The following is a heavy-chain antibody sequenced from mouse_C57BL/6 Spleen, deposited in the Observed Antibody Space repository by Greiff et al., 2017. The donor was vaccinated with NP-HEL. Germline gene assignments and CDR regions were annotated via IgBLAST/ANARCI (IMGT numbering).Heavy chain of an antibody. Sequence: EVKLMESGPELVKPGASVKISCKASGYSFTDYNMNWVKQSNGKSLEWIGVINPNYGTTSYNQKFKGKATLTVDQSSSTAYMQLNSLTSEDSAVYYCARPYWEDYAMDYWGQGTSVTVSS. CDR1: GYSFTDYN. CDR3: ARPYWEDYAMDY. V-gene: IGHV1-39*01. CDR2: INPNYGTT. D-gene: IGHD4-1*01. J-gene: IGHJ4*01.